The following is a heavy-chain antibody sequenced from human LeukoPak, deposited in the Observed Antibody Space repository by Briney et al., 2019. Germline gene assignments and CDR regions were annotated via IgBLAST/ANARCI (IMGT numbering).Heavy chain of an antibody. J-gene: IGHJ5*02. V-gene: IGHV4-39*01. Sequence: TSETLSLTCTVSGGSISSSSYYWGRIRQPPGKGQEWIGSIYYSGSTYYNPSLKSRVTISVDTSKNQFSLKLSSVTAVDTAVYYCASRITIFERGPAAPFDPWGQGTLVTVSS. D-gene: IGHD3-9*01. CDR2: IYYSGST. CDR3: ASRITIFERGPAAPFDP. CDR1: GGSISSSSYY.